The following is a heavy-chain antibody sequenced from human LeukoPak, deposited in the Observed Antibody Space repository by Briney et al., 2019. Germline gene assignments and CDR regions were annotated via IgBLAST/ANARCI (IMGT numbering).Heavy chain of an antibody. CDR3: ATSLGPLTEY. CDR1: GNYW. Sequence: GGSLRLSCAASGNYWMHWVRQTPGKGLVWVSRINSGGSGTSYAASVEGRFTISRDNAKNTLYLQMNSLRAEDTAVYYCATSLGPLTEYWGQGTLVTVSS. V-gene: IGHV3-74*01. J-gene: IGHJ4*02. D-gene: IGHD7-27*01. CDR2: INSGGSGT.